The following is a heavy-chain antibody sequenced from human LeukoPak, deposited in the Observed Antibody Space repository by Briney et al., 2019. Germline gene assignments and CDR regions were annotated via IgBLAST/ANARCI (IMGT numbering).Heavy chain of an antibody. CDR1: GGSISSSSYY. Sequence: PSETLSLTCTVSGGSISSSSYYWGWIRQPPGKGLEWIGSIYYSGSTYYNPSLKSRVTISVDTSKNQFSLKLSSVTAADTAVYYCARGVVRGVIITSLSEDYWGQGTLVTVSS. J-gene: IGHJ4*02. V-gene: IGHV4-39*07. CDR3: ARGVVRGVIITSLSEDY. CDR2: IYYSGST. D-gene: IGHD3-10*01.